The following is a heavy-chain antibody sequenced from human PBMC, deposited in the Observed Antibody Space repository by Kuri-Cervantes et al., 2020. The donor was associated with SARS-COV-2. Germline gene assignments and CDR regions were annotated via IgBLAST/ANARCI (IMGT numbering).Heavy chain of an antibody. CDR3: ATGAANSYMDV. J-gene: IGHJ6*03. CDR1: GFSLTNYA. Sequence: GESLKISCGASGFSLTNYAIHWVRQAPGKGLEWVSVIWYDGKNEYYAGSVKGRFNIPRDTSKNTVSLHMNSLRAEDTATYYCATGAANSYMDVWGRGTTVTVSS. CDR2: IWYDGKNE. V-gene: IGHV3-33*08. D-gene: IGHD3-10*01.